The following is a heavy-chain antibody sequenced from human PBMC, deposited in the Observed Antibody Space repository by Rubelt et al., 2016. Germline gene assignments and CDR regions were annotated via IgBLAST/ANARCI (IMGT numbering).Heavy chain of an antibody. CDR3: ARDLTYNLPAY. CDR2: ITLYNGNT. J-gene: IGHJ4*02. Sequence: QVQLVQSGAEVKKPGASVKVSCKASGYTFTYCSLHWLQQAPGQGLERMRWITLYNGNTNYAKKFQGRVTMTTDTSTSTAYMELRSLRSDDTAVYYCARDLTYNLPAYWGQGTLVTVSS. CDR1: GYTFTYCS. V-gene: IGHV1-68*02. D-gene: IGHD5-24*01.